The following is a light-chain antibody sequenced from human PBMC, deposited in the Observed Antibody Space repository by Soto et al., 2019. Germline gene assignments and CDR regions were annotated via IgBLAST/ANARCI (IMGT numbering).Light chain of an antibody. Sequence: QSALTQPRSVSGSPGQSVTISCIGTISDVGGYSYVSWYQQHPGKAPKLMIYDVTKRASGVPDRFSGSKSGSTASLTISGLQADDEGDYYCCSYAGSYIWVFGGGTKLTVL. CDR3: CSYAGSYIWV. V-gene: IGLV2-11*01. CDR2: DVT. J-gene: IGLJ3*02. CDR1: ISDVGGYSY.